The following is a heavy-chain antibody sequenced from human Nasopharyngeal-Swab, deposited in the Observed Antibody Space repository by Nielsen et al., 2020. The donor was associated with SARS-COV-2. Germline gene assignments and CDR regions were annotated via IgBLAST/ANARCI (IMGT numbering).Heavy chain of an antibody. V-gene: IGHV5-51*01. D-gene: IGHD5-12*01. Sequence: GESLKISCKGSGYSFISYWIAWVRQMPGKGLEWMGIIYPRDSDTRYSPSFQGQVTISADKSISTAYLQWSSLKASDTAMYYCVRPEGVATSFKYYFQYGMDVWGQGTMVTVSS. J-gene: IGHJ6*02. CDR3: VRPEGVATSFKYYFQYGMDV. CDR2: IYPRDSDT. CDR1: GYSFISYW.